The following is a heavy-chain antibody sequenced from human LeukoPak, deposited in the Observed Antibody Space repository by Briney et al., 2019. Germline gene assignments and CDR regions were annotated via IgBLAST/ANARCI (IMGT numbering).Heavy chain of an antibody. J-gene: IGHJ3*02. CDR3: ARDQLVTAFDI. V-gene: IGHV4-61*02. CDR1: GGSISSGSYY. D-gene: IGHD6-6*01. Sequence: PSETLSLTCTVSGGSISSGSYYWSWIRQPAGKGLEWIGRIYTSGSTNYNPSLKSRVTISVDTSKNQFSLKLSSVTAADTAVYYCARDQLVTAFDIWGQGTMVTVSS. CDR2: IYTSGST.